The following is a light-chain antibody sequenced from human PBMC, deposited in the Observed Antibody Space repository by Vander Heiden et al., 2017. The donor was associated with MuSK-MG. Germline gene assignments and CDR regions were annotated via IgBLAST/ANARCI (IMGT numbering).Light chain of an antibody. V-gene: IGLV1-40*03. Sequence: HWYQQLPGTAPTLLIYGNSNRPSGVPDRFSGSKSCASASLASTMLQAEDEADYYGQAYDSSLSGWVFGGGTKRTVL. CDR3: QAYDSSLSGWV. CDR2: GNS. J-gene: IGLJ3*02.